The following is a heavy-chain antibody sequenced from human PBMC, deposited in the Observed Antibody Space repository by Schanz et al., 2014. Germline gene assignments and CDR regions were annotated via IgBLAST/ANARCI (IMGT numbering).Heavy chain of an antibody. D-gene: IGHD2-8*02. CDR2: ISGGGGTT. CDR3: AKSLESCPGGRCSRGYFDY. CDR1: GFAFSSYG. V-gene: IGHV3-23*04. J-gene: IGHJ4*02. Sequence: EVQLVESGGGLVQPGGSLRLSCLASGFAFSSYGMNWLRQAPGKGLEWVSAISGGGGTTYYADSVKGRFTISRDNFKGALYLQMSSLRAEDTAVYYCAKSLESCPGGRCSRGYFDYWGQGTLVTVSS.